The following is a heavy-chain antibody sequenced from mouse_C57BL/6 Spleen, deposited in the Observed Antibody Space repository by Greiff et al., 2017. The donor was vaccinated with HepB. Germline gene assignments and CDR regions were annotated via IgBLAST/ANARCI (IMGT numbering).Heavy chain of an antibody. J-gene: IGHJ2*01. V-gene: IGHV1-61*01. CDR3: ARSDWYLDY. CDR2: IYPSDSET. D-gene: IGHD4-1*01. CDR1: GYTFTSYW. Sequence: QVQLQQPGAELVRPGSSVKLSCKASGYTFTSYWMDWVKQRPGQGLEWIGNIYPSDSETHYNQKFKDKATLTVDKSSSTAYMQLSSLTSEDSAVYYCARSDWYLDYWGQGTTLTVSS.